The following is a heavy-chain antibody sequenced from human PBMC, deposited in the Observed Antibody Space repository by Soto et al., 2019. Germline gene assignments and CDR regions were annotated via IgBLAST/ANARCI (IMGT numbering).Heavy chain of an antibody. J-gene: IGHJ6*02. CDR3: ARASRGSGSYYPYYYYGMDV. V-gene: IGHV4-34*01. Sequence: PSETLSLTCAVYGGSFSGYYWSWIRQPPGKGLEWIGEINHSGSTNYNPSLKSRVTISVDTSKNQFSLKLSSVTAADTAVYYCARASRGSGSYYPYYYYGMDVWGQGTTVTVS. CDR1: GGSFSGYY. D-gene: IGHD3-10*01. CDR2: INHSGST.